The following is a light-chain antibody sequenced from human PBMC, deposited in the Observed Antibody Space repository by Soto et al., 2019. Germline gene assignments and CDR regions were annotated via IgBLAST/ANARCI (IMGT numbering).Light chain of an antibody. V-gene: IGKV3-11*01. Sequence: EIVLTQSPATLSLSPGERATLSCRASQSVSSYLAWYQQKPGQAPRLLIYDASNRATGIPARFSGSGSGTDFNLTIISLEPEDFAVYSCQQRSDWPLTFGGGTKVEIK. CDR2: DAS. CDR1: QSVSSY. J-gene: IGKJ4*01. CDR3: QQRSDWPLT.